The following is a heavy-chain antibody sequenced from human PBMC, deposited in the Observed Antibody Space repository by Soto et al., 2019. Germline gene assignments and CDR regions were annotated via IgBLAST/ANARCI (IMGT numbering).Heavy chain of an antibody. D-gene: IGHD1-26*01. J-gene: IGHJ6*02. CDR1: GYTFTSYY. V-gene: IGHV1-46*01. CDR3: ARDQSIVGATTAYYFGMDV. Sequence: ASVKVSCKASGYTFTSYYMHWVRQAPGQGLEWMGIINPSGGSTSYAQKFQGRVTMTRDTSTSTVYMELSSLRSEDTAVYYCARDQSIVGATTAYYFGMDVWGQGTTVTVSS. CDR2: INPSGGST.